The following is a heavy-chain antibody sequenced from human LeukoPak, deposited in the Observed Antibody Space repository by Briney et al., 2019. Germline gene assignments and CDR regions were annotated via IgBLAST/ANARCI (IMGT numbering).Heavy chain of an antibody. CDR3: AKDPRRYSRTGGYFDY. Sequence: GGSLRLSCAASGFTFSNYGMHWVRQAPGKGLEWVTFISYDGTNKYYADSVKGRFTISRDNSKNTLYPQMNSLRAEDTAVYYCAKDPRRYSRTGGYFDYWGQGTLVTVSS. D-gene: IGHD6-13*01. J-gene: IGHJ4*02. V-gene: IGHV3-30*18. CDR1: GFTFSNYG. CDR2: ISYDGTNK.